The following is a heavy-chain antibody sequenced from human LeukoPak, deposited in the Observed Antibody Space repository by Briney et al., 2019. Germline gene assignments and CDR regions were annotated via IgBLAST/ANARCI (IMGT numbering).Heavy chain of an antibody. Sequence: GRSLRLSCAASGFTFSSYAMHWVRQAPGKGLEWVAVISYDGGNKYYADSVKGRFTISRDNSKNTLYLQMNSLRAEDTAVYHCARSRILTAAFDYWGQGTLVTVSS. V-gene: IGHV3-30*04. J-gene: IGHJ4*02. CDR3: ARSRILTAAFDY. CDR1: GFTFSSYA. CDR2: ISYDGGNK. D-gene: IGHD3-9*01.